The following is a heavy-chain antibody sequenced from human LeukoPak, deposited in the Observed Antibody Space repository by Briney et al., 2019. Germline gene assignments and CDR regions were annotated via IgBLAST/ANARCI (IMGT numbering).Heavy chain of an antibody. D-gene: IGHD6-6*01. CDR3: AREYSSSSLFDY. Sequence: PSQTLSLTCTVSGGSISSGGYYWSWIRQHPGKGLEWIGYIYYSGSTYYNPSLKSRVTISVDTSKNQFSLKLSSVTAAGTAVYYCAREYSSSSLFDYWGQGTLVTVSS. CDR1: GGSISSGGYY. CDR2: IYYSGST. J-gene: IGHJ4*02. V-gene: IGHV4-31*03.